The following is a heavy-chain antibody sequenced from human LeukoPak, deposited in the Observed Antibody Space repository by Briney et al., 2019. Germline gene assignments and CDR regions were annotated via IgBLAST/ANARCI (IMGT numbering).Heavy chain of an antibody. CDR3: ARDSFDSGSSPSDF. CDR1: GFTFSSYG. D-gene: IGHD3-9*01. V-gene: IGHV3-30*03. CDR2: ISYDGSNK. Sequence: GGSLRLSCAASGFTFSSYGMHWVRQAPGKGLEWVAVISYDGSNKYYADSVKGRFTISRDNSKNTLYLQMNSLRAEDTAVYYCARDSFDSGSSPSDFWGQGTLVTVSS. J-gene: IGHJ4*02.